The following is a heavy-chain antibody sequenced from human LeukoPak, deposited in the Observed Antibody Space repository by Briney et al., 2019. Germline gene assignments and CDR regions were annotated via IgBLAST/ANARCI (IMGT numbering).Heavy chain of an antibody. CDR2: TIPILVVA. J-gene: IGHJ5*02. D-gene: IGHD2-15*01. CDR3: ARERCSGGSCYPGSPFDP. Sequence: HWASVKVSCKASGGTFSSYAISWVRQAPGQGLEWMGRTIPILVVANYAQKFQGRVTIIADKSTSTAYMELSSLRSEDTAVYYCARERCSGGSCYPGSPFDPWGQGTLVTVSS. V-gene: IGHV1-69*04. CDR1: GGTFSSYA.